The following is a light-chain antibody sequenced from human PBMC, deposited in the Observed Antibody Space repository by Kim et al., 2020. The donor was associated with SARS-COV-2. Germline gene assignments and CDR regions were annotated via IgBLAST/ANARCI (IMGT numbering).Light chain of an antibody. V-gene: IGKV4-1*01. CDR1: QSVLYSSNNKNY. Sequence: DIVMTQSPDSLAVSLGERATINCKSSQSVLYSSNNKNYLAWYQQKPGQPPKLLIYWASTRQSGVPDRFSGSGSGTDFTLTISSLQAEDVAVYYCQQFYATPDTFGQGTNWRS. CDR2: WAS. CDR3: QQFYATPDT. J-gene: IGKJ2*01.